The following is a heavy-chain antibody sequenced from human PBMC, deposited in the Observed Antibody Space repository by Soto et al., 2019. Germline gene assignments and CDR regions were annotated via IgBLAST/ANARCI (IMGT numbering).Heavy chain of an antibody. CDR1: GFTFTTNA. J-gene: IGHJ6*03. CDR3: ARVGYYYMDV. V-gene: IGHV3-23*01. CDR2: ISANGDNT. Sequence: GGSLRLSCAASGFTFTTNAISWVRQAPGKGLEWVSVISANGDNTDYADSVKGRFTISRDNSKDTLYLQMNSLRAEDTAVYYCARVGYYYMDVWGKGTTVTVSS.